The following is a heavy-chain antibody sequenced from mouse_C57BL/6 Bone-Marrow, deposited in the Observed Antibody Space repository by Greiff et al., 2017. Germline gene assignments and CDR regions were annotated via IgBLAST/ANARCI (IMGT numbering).Heavy chain of an antibody. Sequence: DVKLVESGGGLVQSGRSLRLSCATSGFTFSDFYMEWVRQAPGKGLEWIAASSNKANDYTTAYSASVKVRFIVSRDTSQSILYLQMNALRAENATIYYCARGYLYAMDYWGQGTSVTVSS. D-gene: IGHD5-1-1*01. CDR3: ARGYLYAMDY. CDR1: GFTFSDFY. J-gene: IGHJ4*01. CDR2: SSNKANDYTT. V-gene: IGHV7-1*01.